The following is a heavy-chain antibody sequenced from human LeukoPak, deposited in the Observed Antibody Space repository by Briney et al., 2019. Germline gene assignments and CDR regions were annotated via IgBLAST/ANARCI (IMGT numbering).Heavy chain of an antibody. Sequence: SETLSLTCTVSGGSISSSSYYWGWIRQPPGKGLEWIGSIYYSGSTNINPSFKSRVTISIDKSKNQLSLRLTSVTAADTAVYYCTRRQLVRLIDYWGQGTLVTVSS. V-gene: IGHV4-39*07. D-gene: IGHD3-10*01. J-gene: IGHJ4*02. CDR2: IYYSGST. CDR1: GGSISSSSYY. CDR3: TRRQLVRLIDY.